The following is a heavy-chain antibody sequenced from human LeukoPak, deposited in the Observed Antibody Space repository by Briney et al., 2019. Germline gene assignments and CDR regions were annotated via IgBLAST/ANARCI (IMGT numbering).Heavy chain of an antibody. D-gene: IGHD6-13*01. CDR3: ARGRQLVRRVQLFDY. CDR2: INHSGST. V-gene: IGHV4-34*01. Sequence: SETLSLTCAVYGGSFSGYYWSWIRQPPGKGLEWIGEINHSGSTNYNPSLKSRVTISVDTSKNQFSLKLSSVTAADTAVCYCARGRQLVRRVQLFDYWGQGTLVTVSS. J-gene: IGHJ4*02. CDR1: GGSFSGYY.